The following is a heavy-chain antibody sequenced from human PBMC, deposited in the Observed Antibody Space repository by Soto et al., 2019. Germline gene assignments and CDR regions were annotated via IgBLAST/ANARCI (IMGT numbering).Heavy chain of an antibody. D-gene: IGHD2-21*01. CDR2: INIGNGNT. Sequence: QVQLVQSGAEVKRPGASVKISCKASGYRFIYYPIHWVRQAPGQGLEWMGWINIGNGNTQYSQNFQGRVTITSDTSATTVAMELSSLKSEDTAVYYCAREPLCGGKCYDNYFDPWGQGTLVIVSS. J-gene: IGHJ5*02. CDR3: AREPLCGGKCYDNYFDP. CDR1: GYRFIYYP. V-gene: IGHV1-3*04.